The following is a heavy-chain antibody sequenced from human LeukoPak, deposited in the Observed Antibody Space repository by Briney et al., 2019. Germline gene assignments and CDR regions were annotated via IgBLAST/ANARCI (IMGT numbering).Heavy chain of an antibody. Sequence: SQTLSLTCTVSGGSISSGGYYWSWIRQHPGKGLEWIGYIYYSGSTYYNPSLKSRVTISVDTSKNQFSLKLSSVTAADTAVYYCTRGMPDLWLNFDYWGQGTLVTVSS. V-gene: IGHV4-31*03. CDR2: IYYSGST. J-gene: IGHJ4*02. D-gene: IGHD2-2*01. CDR1: GGSISSGGYY. CDR3: TRGMPDLWLNFDY.